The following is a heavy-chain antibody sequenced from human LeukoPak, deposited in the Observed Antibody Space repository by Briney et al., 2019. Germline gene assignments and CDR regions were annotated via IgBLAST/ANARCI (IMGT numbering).Heavy chain of an antibody. D-gene: IGHD3-10*01. V-gene: IGHV3-23*01. CDR1: GFTLSSYH. CDR3: AKEYGSGSNPIDY. Sequence: GGSLRLSCAVSGFTLSSYHMNWVRQAPGQGLKWVSYISAGSSATYYADSVKGRFTISRDNSKNTLFLQMNSLRAEDTAVYYCAKEYGSGSNPIDYWGQGTLVTVSS. CDR2: ISAGSSAT. J-gene: IGHJ4*02.